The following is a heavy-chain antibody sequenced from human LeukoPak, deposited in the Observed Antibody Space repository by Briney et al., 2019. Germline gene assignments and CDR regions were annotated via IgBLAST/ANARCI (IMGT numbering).Heavy chain of an antibody. CDR1: GFTFSSYE. CDR2: ISSSGSTI. V-gene: IGHV3-48*03. J-gene: IGHJ4*02. CDR3: ARDRDGYNYDSLDY. D-gene: IGHD5-24*01. Sequence: GGSLRLSCGASGFTFSSYEMNWVRQAPGKGLEWVSYISSSGSTIYYADSVKGRFTISRDNAKNSLYLQMNSLRAEDTAVYYCARDRDGYNYDSLDYWGQGTLVAVSS.